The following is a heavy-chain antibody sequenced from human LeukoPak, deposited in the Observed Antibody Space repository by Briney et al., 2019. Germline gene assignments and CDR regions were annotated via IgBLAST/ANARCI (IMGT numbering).Heavy chain of an antibody. CDR1: GGSISSSSYY. Sequence: SETLSLTCTVSGGSISSSSYYWGWIRQPPRKGLEWIGSIYYSGSTYYNPSLKSRVTISVDTSKNQFSLKLSSVTAADTAVYYCAKQRHNWNKRYYFDYWGQGTLVTVSS. D-gene: IGHD1/OR15-1a*01. V-gene: IGHV4-39*01. J-gene: IGHJ4*02. CDR3: AKQRHNWNKRYYFDY. CDR2: IYYSGST.